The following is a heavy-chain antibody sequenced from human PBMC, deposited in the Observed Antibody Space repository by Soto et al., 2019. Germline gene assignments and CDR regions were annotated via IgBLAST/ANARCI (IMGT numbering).Heavy chain of an antibody. D-gene: IGHD3-22*01. CDR2: INAGNGNT. J-gene: IGHJ5*02. CDR1: GYTFTSYA. Sequence: QVQLVQSGAEVKKPGASVKVSCKASGYTFTSYAMHWVRQAPGQRLKWMGWINAGNGNTKYSQKFQGKVNITRDTTASTAYMELSIMRSEDTAVYYYARVQTKFSRGYYAIWFVPWGQGTLVTVSS. V-gene: IGHV1-3*01. CDR3: ARVQTKFSRGYYAIWFVP.